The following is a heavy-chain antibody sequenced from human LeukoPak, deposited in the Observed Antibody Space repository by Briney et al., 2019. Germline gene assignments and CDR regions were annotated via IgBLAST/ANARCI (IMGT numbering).Heavy chain of an antibody. V-gene: IGHV3-30*02. CDR2: IRYDGSNK. CDR3: ARDSFAGGDFWSGYSPFGMDV. D-gene: IGHD3-3*01. Sequence: TGGSLRLSCAASGFTFSSYGMHWVRQAPGKGLEWVAFIRYDGSNKYYADSVKGRFTISRDNSKNTLYLQMNSLRAEDTAVYYCARDSFAGGDFWSGYSPFGMDVWGKGTTVTVSS. J-gene: IGHJ6*04. CDR1: GFTFSSYG.